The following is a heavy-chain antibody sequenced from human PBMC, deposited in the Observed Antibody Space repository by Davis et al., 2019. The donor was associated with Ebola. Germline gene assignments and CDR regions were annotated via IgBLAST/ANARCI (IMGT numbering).Heavy chain of an antibody. CDR2: IYPGDSDT. V-gene: IGHV5-51*01. J-gene: IGHJ2*01. D-gene: IGHD5-12*01. CDR1: GYSFTTYW. CDR3: ARRVATSFWYFDL. Sequence: GESLKISCKGSGYSFTTYWIGWVRQMPGKGLEWMGIIYPGDSDTRYSPSFQGQVTISADKSIGTAYLQWSSLKASDTAMYYCARRVATSFWYFDLWGRGTLVTVSS.